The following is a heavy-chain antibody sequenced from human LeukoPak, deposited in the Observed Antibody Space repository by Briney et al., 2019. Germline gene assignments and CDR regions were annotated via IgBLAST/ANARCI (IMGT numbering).Heavy chain of an antibody. V-gene: IGHV3-48*03. J-gene: IGHJ6*03. CDR3: AKARVGGYYYMDV. D-gene: IGHD3-16*01. CDR1: GFTFSSYE. CDR2: ISSSGSTI. Sequence: GGSLRLSCAASGFTFSSYEMNWVRQAPGKGLEWVSYISSSGSTIYYADSVKGRFTISRDNSKNTLYLQMNSLRAEDTAVYYCAKARVGGYYYMDVWGKGTTVTISS.